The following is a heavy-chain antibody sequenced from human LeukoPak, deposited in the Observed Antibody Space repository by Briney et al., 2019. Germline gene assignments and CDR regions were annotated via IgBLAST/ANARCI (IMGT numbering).Heavy chain of an antibody. J-gene: IGHJ4*02. V-gene: IGHV3-74*01. CDR1: GFTFSSYW. Sequence: PGGSLRLSCAASGFTFSSYWMAWVRQAPGKGLVWVSRINSDGSSTSYADSVKGRFTISRDNAKNTLYLQMNSLRAEDTAVYYCARAPYYYDSSGYYPVSYYFDYWGQGTLVTVSS. CDR2: INSDGSST. D-gene: IGHD3-22*01. CDR3: ARAPYYYDSSGYYPVSYYFDY.